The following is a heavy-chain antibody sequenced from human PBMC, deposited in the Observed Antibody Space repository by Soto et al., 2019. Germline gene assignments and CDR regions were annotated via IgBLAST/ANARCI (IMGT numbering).Heavy chain of an antibody. V-gene: IGHV4-34*01. CDR3: ARSVKKTAQPLALDY. Sequence: LXLTCAVYVGSLSGYYWSWIRQPPGKGLEWIGEINHSGSTNYNPSLKSRVTISVDTSKNQFSLKLSSVTAADTAVYYCARSVKKTAQPLALDYWGQGTLVTGSS. D-gene: IGHD2-2*01. CDR2: INHSGST. J-gene: IGHJ4*02. CDR1: VGSLSGYY.